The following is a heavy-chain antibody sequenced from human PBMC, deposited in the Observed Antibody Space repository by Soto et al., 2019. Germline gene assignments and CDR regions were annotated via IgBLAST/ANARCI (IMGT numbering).Heavy chain of an antibody. J-gene: IGHJ4*02. Sequence: PGGSLRLSCATSGLNPTDGWMHWVRQTPGKGLEWVSRISSSSSNISYADSVKGRFTISRDNAKNSLYLQMNSLRAEDTAVYYCARAPYYYDSSGYWAYWGQGTLVTVSS. D-gene: IGHD3-22*01. CDR3: ARAPYYYDSSGYWAY. CDR2: ISSSSSNI. CDR1: GLNPTDGW. V-gene: IGHV3-21*01.